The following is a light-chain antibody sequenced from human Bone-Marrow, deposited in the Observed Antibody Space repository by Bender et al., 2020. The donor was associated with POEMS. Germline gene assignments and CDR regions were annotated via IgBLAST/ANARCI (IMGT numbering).Light chain of an antibody. J-gene: IGLJ1*01. Sequence: QSVLTQPPSVSAAPGQMVTISCSGSSSNIGNNYVSWYQQLPGTAPKLLIYGYNNRPSGIPDRFSGSKSGTSASLAITGLQAEDEGDYYCCSYAGSYTYVFGTGTKVTVL. CDR2: GYN. V-gene: IGLV1-51*01. CDR3: CSYAGSYTYV. CDR1: SSNIGNNY.